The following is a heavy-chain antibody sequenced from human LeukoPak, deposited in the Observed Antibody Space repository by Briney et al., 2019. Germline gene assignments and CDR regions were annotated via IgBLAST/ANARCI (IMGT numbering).Heavy chain of an antibody. D-gene: IGHD3-22*01. CDR2: IIPIFGTA. CDR3: ASLDYYDSSGYRSSPDAFDI. CDR1: GGTFSSYA. V-gene: IGHV1-69*13. Sequence: SVKVSCKASGGTFSSYAISWVRQAPGQGLEWMGGIIPIFGTANYAQKFQGRVTITADESTSTAYMELSSLRSEDTAVYYCASLDYYDSSGYRSSPDAFDIWGQGTVVTVSS. J-gene: IGHJ3*02.